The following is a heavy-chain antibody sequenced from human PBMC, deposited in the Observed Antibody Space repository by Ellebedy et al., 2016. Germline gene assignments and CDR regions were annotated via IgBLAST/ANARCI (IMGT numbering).Heavy chain of an antibody. D-gene: IGHD1-7*01. CDR3: ARGNFDTYFYGMDV. Sequence: GGSLRLXXAASGFTVSNNYMSWVRQAPGKGLEWVSVIYSGAGTYYADSVKGRFTISRDNSKNMLYFQMNSLRVEDTAVYYCARGNFDTYFYGMDVWGQGTTVTVSS. V-gene: IGHV3-53*01. CDR1: GFTVSNNY. J-gene: IGHJ6*02. CDR2: IYSGAGT.